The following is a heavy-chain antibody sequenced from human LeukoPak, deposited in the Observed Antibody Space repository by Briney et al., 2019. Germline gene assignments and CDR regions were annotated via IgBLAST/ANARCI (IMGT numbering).Heavy chain of an antibody. CDR3: ASGDYEYYGSGSYYIRSFDY. Sequence: ASVKVSCKASGYTFTNYGITWVRQAPGQGLEWMGWISAYNGNTNYAQKLQGRVTMTTDTSTSTAYMELRSLRSDDTAVYYCASGDYEYYGSGSYYIRSFDYWGQGTLVTVSS. V-gene: IGHV1-18*01. CDR2: ISAYNGNT. D-gene: IGHD3-10*01. J-gene: IGHJ4*02. CDR1: GYTFTNYG.